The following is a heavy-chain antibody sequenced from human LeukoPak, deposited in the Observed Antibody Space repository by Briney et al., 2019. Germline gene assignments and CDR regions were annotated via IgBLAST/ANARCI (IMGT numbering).Heavy chain of an antibody. CDR1: GGSFSGYY. CDR2: INHSGST. V-gene: IGHV4-34*01. CDR3: ARGRDY. J-gene: IGHJ4*02. Sequence: TSETLSLTCAVYGGSFSGYYWSWIRQPPGKGLEWIGEINHSGSTNFNPSLKSRVTISVDTSKNQFSLKLSSVTAADTAVYYCARGRDYWGQGTLVTVSS.